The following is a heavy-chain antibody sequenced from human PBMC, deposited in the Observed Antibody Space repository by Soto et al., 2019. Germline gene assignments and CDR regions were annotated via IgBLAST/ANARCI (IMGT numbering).Heavy chain of an antibody. V-gene: IGHV3-23*01. CDR2: ISGSGGST. Sequence: EVQLLESGGGLVQPGGSLRLSCAASGFTFSSYAMSWVRQAPGKGLEWVSAISGSGGSTYYADSVKGRFTISRDNSKNTLYLQMNSLRAEDTAVYYCAKDQKQWLDYQPWGNVCFDYWGQGTLVTVSS. CDR1: GFTFSSYA. CDR3: AKDQKQWLDYQPWGNVCFDY. J-gene: IGHJ4*02. D-gene: IGHD6-19*01.